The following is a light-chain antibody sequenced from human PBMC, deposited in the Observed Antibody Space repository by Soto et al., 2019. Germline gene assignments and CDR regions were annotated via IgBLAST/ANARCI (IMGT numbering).Light chain of an antibody. CDR2: VAS. CDR1: QGISNY. V-gene: IGKV1-27*01. J-gene: IGKJ1*01. Sequence: DIQMTQSPSSLSASVGDRVTITCRASQGISNYLAWYQQQPGKVPKLLIYVASTLQSGVPSRFSGGGSGTDFTLSISSRQPEDVATYYCQKYNSAPWTFGQGTKVEIK. CDR3: QKYNSAPWT.